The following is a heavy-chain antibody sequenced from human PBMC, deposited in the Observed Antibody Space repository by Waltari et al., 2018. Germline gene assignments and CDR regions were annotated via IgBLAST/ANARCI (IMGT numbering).Heavy chain of an antibody. J-gene: IGHJ4*02. CDR1: GGSISSRGYS. D-gene: IGHD3-22*01. Sequence: QVQLQESGPGLVKPSQTLSLTCTVSGGSISSRGYSWSWTRQHPGKGLEWIGYIYYSGSTYYNPSLKSRVTISVDTSKNQFSLKLSSVTAADTAVYYCARDLRRGTMTPSRDWGQGTLVTVSS. V-gene: IGHV4-31*03. CDR2: IYYSGST. CDR3: ARDLRRGTMTPSRD.